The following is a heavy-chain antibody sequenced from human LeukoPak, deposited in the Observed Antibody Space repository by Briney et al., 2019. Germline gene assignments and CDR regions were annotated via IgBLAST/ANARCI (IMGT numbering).Heavy chain of an antibody. J-gene: IGHJ5*02. CDR3: ARYDNWFDP. CDR1: DGSISSGTYY. V-gene: IGHV4-30-4*08. Sequence: SETLSLTCTVPDGSISSGTYYWSWIRQHPGKGLEWIGYIFYSGRTSYNPSLRSRVSISVDTSKDQFSLNVNSVTAADTAVYYCARYDNWFDPWGQGTLVTVSS. CDR2: IFYSGRT.